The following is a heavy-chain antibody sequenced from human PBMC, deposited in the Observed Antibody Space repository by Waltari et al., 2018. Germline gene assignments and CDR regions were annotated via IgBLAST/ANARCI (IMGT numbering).Heavy chain of an antibody. Sequence: QVQLQESGPGLVKPSETLSLTCIVSGGPICSYYWSWIRQPPGKGLEWIGYIYYSGSTNYNPSLKSRLTISVDTSKNQFSLKLSSVTAADTAVYYCARNRNWGDAPDYWGQGTLVTVSS. CDR2: IYYSGST. J-gene: IGHJ4*02. CDR3: ARNRNWGDAPDY. CDR1: GGPICSYY. V-gene: IGHV4-59*01. D-gene: IGHD7-27*01.